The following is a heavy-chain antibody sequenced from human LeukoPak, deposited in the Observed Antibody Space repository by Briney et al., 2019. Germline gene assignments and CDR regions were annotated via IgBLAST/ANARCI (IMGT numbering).Heavy chain of an antibody. CDR3: ANKSGGGAFEI. V-gene: IGHV4-4*07. J-gene: IGHJ3*02. CDR1: GGSINSHY. CDR2: IYTTGAT. Sequence: SETLSLTCTVSGGSINSHYWSWIRQPAGKGLEWIGNIYTTGATNYNPSLKSRVTMSVDTSKNQFSLKVNSVTAADTAVYFCANKSGGGAFEIWGQGTAVVVSS. D-gene: IGHD6-25*01.